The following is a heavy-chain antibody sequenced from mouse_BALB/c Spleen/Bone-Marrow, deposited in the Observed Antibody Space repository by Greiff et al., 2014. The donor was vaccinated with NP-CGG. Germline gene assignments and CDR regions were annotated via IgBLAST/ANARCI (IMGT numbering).Heavy chain of an antibody. D-gene: IGHD2-2*01. CDR1: GFSLTLYG. V-gene: IGHV2-6-2*01. J-gene: IGHJ4*01. CDR3: ARHERGYPYAMDY. CDR2: IWSDGTT. Sequence: VMLVESGPDLVAPSQSLSITCTVSGFSLTLYGVHWVRQSPGKGLEWLVVIWSDGTTTYNSALKSRLSISKDNFKSQVFLKLNSLQTDDTAMYYCARHERGYPYAMDYWGQGTSVTVSS.